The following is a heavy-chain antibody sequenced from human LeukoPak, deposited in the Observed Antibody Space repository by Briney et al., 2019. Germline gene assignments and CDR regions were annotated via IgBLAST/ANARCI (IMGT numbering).Heavy chain of an antibody. CDR3: ARVNSGGYYYFDY. V-gene: IGHV3-72*01. D-gene: IGHD3-22*01. CDR1: GFTFSDYY. Sequence: GGSLRLSCAASGFTFSDYYMDWVRQAPGKGLEWVGRARNRAESYSTEYAASVRGRFTISRDDSKNSLFLQMNSLKTEDTALYYCARVNSGGYYYFDYWGQGTLVTVSS. J-gene: IGHJ4*02. CDR2: ARNRAESYST.